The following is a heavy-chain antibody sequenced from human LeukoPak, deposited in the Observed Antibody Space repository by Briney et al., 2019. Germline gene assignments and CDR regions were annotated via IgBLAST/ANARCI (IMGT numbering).Heavy chain of an antibody. CDR2: MFYSGST. D-gene: IGHD4-17*01. CDR1: GGSISGYY. V-gene: IGHV4-59*01. CDR3: ARGSDFGDY. J-gene: IGHJ4*02. Sequence: PSETLSLTCTVSGGSISGYYWSWIRQPPEKGLEWIGYMFYSGSTNYNPSLKSRVTISINTSKNQFSLRLSSVTAADTAVYYCARGSDFGDYWGRGTLVTVSS.